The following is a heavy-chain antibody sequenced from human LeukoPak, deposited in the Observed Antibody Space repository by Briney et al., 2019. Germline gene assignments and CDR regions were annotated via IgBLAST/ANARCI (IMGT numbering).Heavy chain of an antibody. V-gene: IGHV4-39*01. D-gene: IGHD3-3*01. Sequence: PSETLSLTCTVSGGSISSYYWSWIRQPPGKGLEWIGSIYYSGSTYYNPSLKSRVTISVDTSKNQFSLKLSSVTAADTAVYYCASLRFLEWFFGTTSEYYFDYWGQGTLVTVSS. CDR2: IYYSGST. CDR1: GGSISSYY. CDR3: ASLRFLEWFFGTTSEYYFDY. J-gene: IGHJ4*02.